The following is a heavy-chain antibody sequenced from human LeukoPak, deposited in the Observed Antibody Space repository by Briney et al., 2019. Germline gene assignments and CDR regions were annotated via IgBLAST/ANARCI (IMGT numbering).Heavy chain of an antibody. CDR2: INHSGST. V-gene: IGHV4-34*01. J-gene: IGHJ5*02. CDR1: GGSFSGYY. CDR3: ARHGLSIAAPGRWFDP. Sequence: KPSETLSLTCGVYGGSFSGYYWSWIRQPPGKGLEWIGEINHSGSTNYNPSLKSRVTISVDTSKNQFSLKLSSVTAADTAVYYCARHGLSIAAPGRWFDPWGQGTLVTVSS. D-gene: IGHD6-6*01.